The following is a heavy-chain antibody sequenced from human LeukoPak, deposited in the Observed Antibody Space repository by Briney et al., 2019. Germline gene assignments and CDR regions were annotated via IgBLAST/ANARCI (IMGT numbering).Heavy chain of an antibody. J-gene: IGHJ4*02. CDR1: GYTFSSYD. D-gene: IGHD6-13*01. V-gene: IGHV1-18*01. CDR2: ISAYNGNT. CDR3: ARGRRGPVAAADLDY. Sequence: ASVKVSCKASGYTFSSYDISWVRQAPGQGLEWMGWISAYNGNTNYAQKLQGRVTMTTDTSTSTAYLELRSLRSEDTAVYYCARGRRGPVAAADLDYWGQGTLVTVSS.